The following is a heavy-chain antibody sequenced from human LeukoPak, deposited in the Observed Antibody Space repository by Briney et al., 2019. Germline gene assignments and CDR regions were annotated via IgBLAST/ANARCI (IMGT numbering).Heavy chain of an antibody. V-gene: IGHV3-48*02. CDR1: GVTFSSYS. J-gene: IGHJ4*02. CDR3: ARDLRFDY. Sequence: PGGSLRLSCAASGVTFSSYSMNWVRQAPGRGLEWVPYISSGSNGIYYADSVKGRFTISRDNAKTALYLQMNSLRDEDTAVYYCARDLRFDYWGQGTLVTVSS. D-gene: IGHD3-16*01. CDR2: ISSGSNGI.